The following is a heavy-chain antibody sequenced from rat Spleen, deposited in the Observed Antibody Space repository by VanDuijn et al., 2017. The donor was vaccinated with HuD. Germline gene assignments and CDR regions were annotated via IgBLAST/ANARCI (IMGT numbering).Heavy chain of an antibody. D-gene: IGHD1-4*01. CDR1: GFTFSDYN. Sequence: EVQLVESGGGLVQPGRSLKLSCAASGFTFSDYNMAWVRQAPKKGLEWVATIIYDGSRTYYRDSVKGRFTISRDNAKSTLYLQMDSLRSEDTATYYCATPSPTRVSLGWFAYWGQGVMVTVSS. V-gene: IGHV5S10*01. J-gene: IGHJ2*01. CDR2: IIYDGSRT. CDR3: ATPSPTRVSLGWFAY.